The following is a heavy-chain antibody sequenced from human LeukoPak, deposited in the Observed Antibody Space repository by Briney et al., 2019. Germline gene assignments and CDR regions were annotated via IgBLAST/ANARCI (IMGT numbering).Heavy chain of an antibody. Sequence: GGSLRLSCAASGFTFSDSTMSWYRQAPGKGLEWVGFIRRKVYGGTAEYAASAKGRFTISRDDSKSIAYLQMDSLKIEDSAVYYCTRGQGLYYWGQGTLVIVSS. V-gene: IGHV3-49*03. CDR3: TRGQGLYY. CDR1: GFTFSDST. D-gene: IGHD3/OR15-3a*01. J-gene: IGHJ4*02. CDR2: IRRKVYGGTA.